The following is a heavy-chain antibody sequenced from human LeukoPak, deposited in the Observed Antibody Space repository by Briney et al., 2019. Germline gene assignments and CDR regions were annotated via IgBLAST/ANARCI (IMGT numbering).Heavy chain of an antibody. D-gene: IGHD2-15*01. CDR1: GYSISSGYY. CDR2: NYHSGST. J-gene: IGHJ4*02. Sequence: PSETLSLTCAVSGYSISSGYYWGWIRQPPGKGLEWIVSNYHSGSTYYNPSLKSRVTISVDTSKNQFSLKLSSVTAADTAVYYCARGVVVAATLDYWGQGTLVTVSS. V-gene: IGHV4-38-2*01. CDR3: ARGVVVAATLDY.